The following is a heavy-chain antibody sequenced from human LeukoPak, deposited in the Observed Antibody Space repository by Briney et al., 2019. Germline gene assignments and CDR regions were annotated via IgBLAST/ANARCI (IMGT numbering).Heavy chain of an antibody. CDR3: ARTSGGNSDY. V-gene: IGHV4-38-2*01. CDR2: IYHSGST. Sequence: PSETLSLTCAVSGYSISSGYYWGWLRQPPGKGLEWIGSIYHSGSTYYNPSLKSRVTISVDTSKNQFSLKLSSVTAADTAVYYCARTSGGNSDYWGQGTLVTVSS. J-gene: IGHJ4*02. D-gene: IGHD4-23*01. CDR1: GYSISSGYY.